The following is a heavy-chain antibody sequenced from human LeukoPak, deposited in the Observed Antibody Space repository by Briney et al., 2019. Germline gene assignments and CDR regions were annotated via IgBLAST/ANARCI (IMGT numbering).Heavy chain of an antibody. Sequence: GGSLRLSCAASGFTFSDYYMSWIRQAPGKGLEWVSYISSSGSTIYYADSVKGRFTISRDNSKNSLYLQMNSLREEDTALYYCATPRIPYTSSWYPLEYWGQGTLVTVSS. CDR1: GFTFSDYY. CDR2: ISSSGSTI. D-gene: IGHD6-13*01. V-gene: IGHV3-11*01. CDR3: ATPRIPYTSSWYPLEY. J-gene: IGHJ4*02.